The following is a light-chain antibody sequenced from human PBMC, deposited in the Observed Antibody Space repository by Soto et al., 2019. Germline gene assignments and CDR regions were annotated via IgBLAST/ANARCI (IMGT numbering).Light chain of an antibody. Sequence: EIVLTQSPATLSFSRVERSTLSFSASQSVSSYLAWYQQKPGQAPRLLIYDASNRATGIPARFSGSGSGTDFTLTISSLEPEDFAVYYCQQRSNWPPITFGQGTRLEIK. J-gene: IGKJ5*01. CDR2: DAS. V-gene: IGKV3-11*01. CDR1: QSVSSY. CDR3: QQRSNWPPIT.